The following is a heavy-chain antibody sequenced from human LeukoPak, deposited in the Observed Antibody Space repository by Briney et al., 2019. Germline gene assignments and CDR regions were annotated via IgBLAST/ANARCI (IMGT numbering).Heavy chain of an antibody. Sequence: SETLSLTCTVSGGSISSTTYYWGWIRQPPGKGLEWIGSIYNGASTYYNPSLKSRVTISVDTSKNQFSLKLSSVTAADTAVYYCARSYAHDYWGQGTLVTVSS. CDR3: ARSYAHDY. D-gene: IGHD2-2*01. J-gene: IGHJ4*02. CDR2: IYNGAST. V-gene: IGHV4-39*07. CDR1: GGSISSTTYY.